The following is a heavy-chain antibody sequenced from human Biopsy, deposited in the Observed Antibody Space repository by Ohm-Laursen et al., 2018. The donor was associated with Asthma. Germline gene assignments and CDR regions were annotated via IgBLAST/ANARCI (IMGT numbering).Heavy chain of an antibody. J-gene: IGHJ1*01. Sequence: SETLSLTCAISGGSFTHYFWMWIRQPPGKGLEWIGEINYRGDTNYNPSLESRVSISVDTSTYHFSLRLNSATAADTAVYYCVRGEEVAGTYFKDWDQGTLVTVSS. V-gene: IGHV4-34*01. CDR2: INYRGDT. D-gene: IGHD6-19*01. CDR3: VRGEEVAGTYFKD. CDR1: GGSFTHYF.